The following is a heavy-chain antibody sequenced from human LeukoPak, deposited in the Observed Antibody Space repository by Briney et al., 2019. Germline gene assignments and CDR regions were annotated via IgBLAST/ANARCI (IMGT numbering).Heavy chain of an antibody. CDR2: IYYSGIT. Sequence: SETLSLTCTVPGGSINSRSYYWGWIRQPPGKGLEWIGSIYYSGITYYNPSLKSRVTISVDTSKNQLSLKLSSVTAADTAVYYCARFRDSFDYWGQGTLVTVSS. CDR1: GGSINSRSYY. J-gene: IGHJ4*02. V-gene: IGHV4-39*01. CDR3: ARFRDSFDY.